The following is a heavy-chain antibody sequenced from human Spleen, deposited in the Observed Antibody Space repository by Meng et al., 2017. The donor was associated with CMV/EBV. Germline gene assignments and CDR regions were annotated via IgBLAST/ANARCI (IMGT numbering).Heavy chain of an antibody. CDR2: IYHSGRA. CDR3: ARNNPRYCSSTSCPPDY. D-gene: IGHD2-2*01. Sequence: SVPSSNWWGWVRQSPGRGLHWIGDIYHSGRARYSPSLESRVTMSIDKSNNHFSLKLSSVTAADTAVYYCARNNPRYCSSTSCPPDYWGQGTLVTVSS. J-gene: IGHJ4*02. V-gene: IGHV4-4*02. CDR1: SVPSSNW.